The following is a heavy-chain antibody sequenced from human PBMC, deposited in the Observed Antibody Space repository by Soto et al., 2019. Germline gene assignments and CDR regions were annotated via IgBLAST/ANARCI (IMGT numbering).Heavy chain of an antibody. Sequence: GGSLRLSCAASGFTFSSYSMNWVRQAPGKGLEWVSSISSSSSYIYYADSVKSRFTISRDNAKNSLYLQMNSLRAEDTAVYYWDRDNNYHFWSGYPLVYYQSGTHVRGHATPVAVS. V-gene: IGHV3-21*01. CDR2: ISSSSSYI. CDR1: GFTFSSYS. CDR3: DRDNNYHFWSGYPLVYYQSGTHV. D-gene: IGHD3-3*01. J-gene: IGHJ6*02.